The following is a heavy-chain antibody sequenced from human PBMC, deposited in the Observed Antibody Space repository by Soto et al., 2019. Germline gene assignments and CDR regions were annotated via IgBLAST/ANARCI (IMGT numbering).Heavy chain of an antibody. CDR2: ISGSGGST. CDR3: AKDQGGATVLNYYYGMDV. J-gene: IGHJ6*02. CDR1: GFTFSSYA. V-gene: IGHV3-23*01. D-gene: IGHD1-26*01. Sequence: GGSLRLSCAASGFTFSSYAMSWVRQAPGKGLEWVSAISGSGGSTYYADSVKGRFTISRDNSKNTLYLQMNSLRAEDTAVYYCAKDQGGATVLNYYYGMDVWGQGTTVTVSS.